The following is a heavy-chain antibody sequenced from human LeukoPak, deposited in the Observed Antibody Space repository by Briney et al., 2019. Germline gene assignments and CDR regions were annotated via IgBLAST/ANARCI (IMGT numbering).Heavy chain of an antibody. CDR2: ISNDESTI. J-gene: IGHJ5*02. CDR3: AREKLEPGDPRFDP. V-gene: IGHV3-74*01. Sequence: PGGTLRLSCAASGFTFSSHGMNWVRQAPGKGPVWVSLISNDESTIIYADSVKGRFTISRDNAKNTLYLQMSSLRAEDTAVYYCAREKLEPGDPRFDPWGQGTLVTVSS. CDR1: GFTFSSHG. D-gene: IGHD1-1*01.